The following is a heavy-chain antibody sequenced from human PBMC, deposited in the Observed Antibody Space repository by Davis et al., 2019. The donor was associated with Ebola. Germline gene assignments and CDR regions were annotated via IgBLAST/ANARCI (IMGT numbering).Heavy chain of an antibody. J-gene: IGHJ6*02. Sequence: GESLKISCAASGFTFSSYWMSWVRQAPGKGLEWVANIKQDGSEKYYVDSVKGRFTISRDNAKNSLYLQMNSLRAEDTAVYYCAREEAQYGMDVWGQGTTVTVSS. CDR3: AREEAQYGMDV. CDR2: IKQDGSEK. V-gene: IGHV3-7*01. CDR1: GFTFSSYW.